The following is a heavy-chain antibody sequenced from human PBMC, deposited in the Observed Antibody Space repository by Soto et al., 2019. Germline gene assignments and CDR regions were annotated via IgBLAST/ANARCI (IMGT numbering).Heavy chain of an antibody. V-gene: IGHV1-2*04. CDR3: ARGGPTAGYGMDV. CDR2: INPNSGDT. CDR1: GYTFTGYY. J-gene: IGHJ6*02. Sequence: QVQLVQSGAEVKKPGASVKVSCKASGYTFTGYYMHWVRQAPGQGLEWMGWINPNSGDTNYAQKFQGWVTMTRDTSISTAYMELSRLRSDDTAVYYCARGGPTAGYGMDVWGQGTTVTVSS. D-gene: IGHD1-1*01.